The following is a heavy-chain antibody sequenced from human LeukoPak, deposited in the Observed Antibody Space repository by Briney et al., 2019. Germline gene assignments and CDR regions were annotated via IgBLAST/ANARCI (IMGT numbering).Heavy chain of an antibody. J-gene: IGHJ4*02. Sequence: AGGSLRLSCAASGFTFSSYAMSWVRQAPGKGLEWVSAISGSGGSTYYADSVKGRFTISRDNSKNTLYLRMNSLRAEDTAVYYCAKAGKDIVVVPAAIDYWGQGTLVTVSS. V-gene: IGHV3-23*01. CDR1: GFTFSSYA. CDR2: ISGSGGST. D-gene: IGHD2-2*01. CDR3: AKAGKDIVVVPAAIDY.